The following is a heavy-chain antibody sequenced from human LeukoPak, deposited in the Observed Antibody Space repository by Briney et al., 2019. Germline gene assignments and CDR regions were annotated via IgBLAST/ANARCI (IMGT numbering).Heavy chain of an antibody. CDR3: ARGDAFSGDH. Sequence: GGSLRLSCAASGFTFSSNEMNSVRQAPAKGLEWVSYISSSGSTIYYADSVKGRFTISRDNTKNLLFLQMNGLRVEDTAVYYCARGDAFSGDHWGQGTLVTVSS. CDR2: ISSSGSTI. D-gene: IGHD3-16*01. CDR1: GFTFSSNE. J-gene: IGHJ4*02. V-gene: IGHV3-48*03.